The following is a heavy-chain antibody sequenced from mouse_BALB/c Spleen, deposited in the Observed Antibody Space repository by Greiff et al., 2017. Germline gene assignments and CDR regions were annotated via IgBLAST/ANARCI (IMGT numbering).Heavy chain of an antibody. J-gene: IGHJ3*01. V-gene: IGHV5-6-4*01. CDR3: TILRPFAY. CDR1: GFTFSSYT. Sequence: EVQLVESGGGLVKPGGSLKLSCAASGFTFSSYTMSWVRQTPEKRLEWVATISSGGSYTYYPDSVKGRFTISRDNAKNTLYLQMSSLKSEDTAMYYCTILRPFAYWGQGTLVTVSA. D-gene: IGHD1-2*01. CDR2: ISSGGSYT.